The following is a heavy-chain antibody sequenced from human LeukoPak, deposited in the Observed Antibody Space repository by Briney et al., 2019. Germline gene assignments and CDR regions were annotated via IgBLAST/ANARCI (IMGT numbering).Heavy chain of an antibody. CDR1: GFTFSSYD. V-gene: IGHV3-30*18. Sequence: GRSLRLSCAASGFTFSSYDMHWVRQAPGKGLEWVAVISYDGSNKYYADSVKGRFTTSRDNSKNTLSLQMHSLRAEDTAVYYCAKSARFCTNDVCYTNYYYGMDVWGQGTTVTVSS. J-gene: IGHJ6*02. D-gene: IGHD2-8*01. CDR3: AKSARFCTNDVCYTNYYYGMDV. CDR2: ISYDGSNK.